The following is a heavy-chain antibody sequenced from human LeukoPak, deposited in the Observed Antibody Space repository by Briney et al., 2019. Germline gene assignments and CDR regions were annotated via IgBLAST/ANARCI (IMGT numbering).Heavy chain of an antibody. V-gene: IGHV3-23*01. J-gene: IGHJ3*02. Sequence: GRSLRLSCAASGFTFTTHAMSWVRQAQGNGMGWDSAISGSGVSTSYADSVTGCLTLSTDNSKNTLFLQMNSLRAEDTAVYYCAKCQCYDSSGYYYGAFDIWGQGTMVTVSS. D-gene: IGHD3-22*01. CDR2: ISGSGVST. CDR3: AKCQCYDSSGYYYGAFDI. CDR1: GFTFTTHA.